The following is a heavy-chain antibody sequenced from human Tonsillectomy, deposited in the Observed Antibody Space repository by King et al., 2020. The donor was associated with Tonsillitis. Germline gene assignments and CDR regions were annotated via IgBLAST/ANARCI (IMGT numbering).Heavy chain of an antibody. V-gene: IGHV4-31*03. CDR2: ISYSGST. CDR1: GALISSGDYY. Sequence: VQLQESGPGLVKPSQTLSLTCTVSGALISSGDYYWTWIRQHPGKGLEWIGSISYSGSTSYNPSLKSRLTFSVDTTKNQFSLRLSSVTAADTAAYYCARDSPPDGSGYFYYYAMDVWGQGTTVTVSS. CDR3: ARDSPPDGSGYFYYYAMDV. J-gene: IGHJ6*02. D-gene: IGHD3-22*01.